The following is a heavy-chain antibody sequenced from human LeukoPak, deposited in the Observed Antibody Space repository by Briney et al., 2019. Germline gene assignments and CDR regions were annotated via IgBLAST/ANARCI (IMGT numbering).Heavy chain of an antibody. CDR2: IYYSGST. V-gene: IGHV4-61*01. CDR1: GGSVSSGSYY. Sequence: SETLSLTCTVSGGSVSSGSYYWSWIRQPPGKGLEWIGYIYYSGSTNYNPSLKSRVTISVDTSKNQFSLKLSSVTAADTAVYYCARGSSPPYSSSWYAFDYWGQGTLVTASS. D-gene: IGHD6-13*01. J-gene: IGHJ4*02. CDR3: ARGSSPPYSSSWYAFDY.